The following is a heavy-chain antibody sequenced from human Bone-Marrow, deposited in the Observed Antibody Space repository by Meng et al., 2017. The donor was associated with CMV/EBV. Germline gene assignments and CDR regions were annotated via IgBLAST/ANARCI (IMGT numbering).Heavy chain of an antibody. CDR3: ARSYTNYYCGRDV. CDR1: GYRFTTYW. Sequence: KVSCKGSGYRFTTYWISWVRQMPGKGLEWMAIIYPGDSNTRYGPSFQGQVTISADRSTSTAYLQWSSLKASDTAVYYCARSYTNYYCGRDVWGQGTTVTVSS. CDR2: IYPGDSNT. J-gene: IGHJ6*02. V-gene: IGHV5-51*01. D-gene: IGHD3-10*01.